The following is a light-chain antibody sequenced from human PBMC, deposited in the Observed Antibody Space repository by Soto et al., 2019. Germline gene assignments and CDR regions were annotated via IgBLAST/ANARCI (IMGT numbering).Light chain of an antibody. CDR3: QQYNNWPRGT. J-gene: IGKJ2*02. CDR2: GAS. CDR1: QSVSSN. Sequence: EIVMTQSPATLSVSPGERATISCRASQSVSSNLAWYQQKPGQAPRLLIYGASTRATGIPARFSGSGSGTEFTLTISSLLSEDFAVYYCQQYNNWPRGTFGQGTKLEIK. V-gene: IGKV3-15*01.